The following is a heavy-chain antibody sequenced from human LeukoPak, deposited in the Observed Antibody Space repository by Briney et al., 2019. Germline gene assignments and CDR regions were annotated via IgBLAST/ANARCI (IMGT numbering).Heavy chain of an antibody. CDR1: GGSISSGDYY. Sequence: SQTLSLTCTVSGGSISSGDYYWSCIRQPPGKGLEWIGYIYESGDTHYNPSLKSRVIISVDTSKNQFSLKLSSVTAADTAVYYCARRFLWFGESSGTFDYWGQGTLVTVSS. CDR3: ARRFLWFGESSGTFDY. J-gene: IGHJ4*02. V-gene: IGHV4-30-4*01. D-gene: IGHD3-10*01. CDR2: IYESGDT.